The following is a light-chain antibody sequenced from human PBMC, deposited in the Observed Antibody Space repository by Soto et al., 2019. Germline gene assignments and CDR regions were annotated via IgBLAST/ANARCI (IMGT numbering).Light chain of an antibody. CDR1: SRDVGGYNY. Sequence: QSVLTQPASVSGSPGQSITISCTGTSRDVGGYNYVSWYQQHPGKAPKLMIYEVSNRPSGVSNRFSGSKSGNTASLTISGLQPEDEADYYCTSYTSNSTYVFGTGTKLTVL. J-gene: IGLJ1*01. CDR2: EVS. V-gene: IGLV2-14*01. CDR3: TSYTSNSTYV.